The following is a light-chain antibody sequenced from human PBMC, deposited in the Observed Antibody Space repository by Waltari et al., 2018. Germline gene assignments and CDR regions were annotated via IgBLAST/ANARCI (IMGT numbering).Light chain of an antibody. V-gene: IGKV1-33*01. J-gene: IGKJ1*01. CDR2: DAA. CDR3: QQYDDLATWP. CDR1: QDISTH. Sequence: CQARQDISTHLKLYHQKPGRAPELRIYDAANLEIGVPSRISGSGSGTDYTFTINSLKPEDDGTYYCQQYDDLATWPFGQGTKVAIK.